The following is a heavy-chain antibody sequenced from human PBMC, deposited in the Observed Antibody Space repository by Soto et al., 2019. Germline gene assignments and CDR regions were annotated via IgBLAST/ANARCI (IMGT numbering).Heavy chain of an antibody. CDR2: ISSSGGST. V-gene: IGHV3-23*01. D-gene: IGHD2-15*01. CDR3: AKAQGGSYFDY. CDR1: GFTFSSNA. J-gene: IGHJ4*02. Sequence: AVWSLRLSGAASGFTFSSNAMSWVRQAPGKGLEWVSGISSSGGSTYYADSVKGRFTISRDNSKNMLYLQMNNLRAEDTAVYYCAKAQGGSYFDYWGQGTLVTVSS.